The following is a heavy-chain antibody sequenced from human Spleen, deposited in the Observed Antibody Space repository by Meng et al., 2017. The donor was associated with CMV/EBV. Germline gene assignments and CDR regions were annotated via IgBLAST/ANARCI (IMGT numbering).Heavy chain of an antibody. V-gene: IGHV5-51*01. Sequence: CKGSGYSFSTYWIAWVRQMPGKGLEWMGIVFPGDSDATYSPSFQGQVTMSADASTNTAYLHWSSLKASDTAMYYCARQVDLAMFDDYWGQGTLVTVSS. D-gene: IGHD5-18*01. CDR3: ARQVDLAMFDDY. J-gene: IGHJ4*02. CDR2: VFPGDSDA. CDR1: GYSFSTYW.